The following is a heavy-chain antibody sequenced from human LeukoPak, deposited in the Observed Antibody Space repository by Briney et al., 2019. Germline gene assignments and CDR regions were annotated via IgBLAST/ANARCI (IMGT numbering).Heavy chain of an antibody. D-gene: IGHD6-19*01. J-gene: IGHJ5*02. CDR3: ARGWRRSSGWYGGYNWFDP. CDR1: GGSISSSNYY. Sequence: SETLSLTCTVSGGSISSSNYYWGWIRQPPGKGLEWIGSIYYSGSTYYNPSLKSRVTVLVDTSKNQFSLKLSSVTAADTAVYYCARGWRRSSGWYGGYNWFDPWGQGTLVTVSS. CDR2: IYYSGST. V-gene: IGHV4-39*07.